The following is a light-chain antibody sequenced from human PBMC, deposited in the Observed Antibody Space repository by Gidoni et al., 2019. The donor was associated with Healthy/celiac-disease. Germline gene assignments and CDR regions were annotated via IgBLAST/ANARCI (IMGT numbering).Light chain of an antibody. CDR2: GDD. CDR1: SSNIGSNT. J-gene: IGLJ1*01. Sequence: QSVLTQPPSASGTPGQRVTISCSESSSNIGSNTVNWYQQLPGTAPKLLIYGDDQRPSGVPDRFSGSRSGTSASLAISGLQSEDEADYYCSAWDDSLNGHVFGTGTKVTVL. CDR3: SAWDDSLNGHV. V-gene: IGLV1-44*01.